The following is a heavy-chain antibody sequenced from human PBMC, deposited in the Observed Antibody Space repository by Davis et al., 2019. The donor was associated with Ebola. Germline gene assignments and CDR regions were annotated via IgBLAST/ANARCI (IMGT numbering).Heavy chain of an antibody. V-gene: IGHV3-48*02. J-gene: IGHJ6*02. CDR3: ARENTYSGSYFGGAAYYYYYGMDV. CDR1: GFTFSSYS. CDR2: ISSSSSTI. Sequence: PGGSLRLSCAASGFTFSSYSMNWVRQAPGKGLEWVSYISSSSSTIYYADSVKGRFTISRDNAKNSLYLQMNSLRDEDTAVYYCARENTYSGSYFGGAAYYYYYGMDVWGQGTTVTVSS. D-gene: IGHD1-26*01.